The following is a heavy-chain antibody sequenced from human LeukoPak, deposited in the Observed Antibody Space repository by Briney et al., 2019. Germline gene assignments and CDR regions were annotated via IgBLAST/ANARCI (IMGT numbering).Heavy chain of an antibody. CDR2: IYTSGST. J-gene: IGHJ5*02. V-gene: IGHV4-4*07. D-gene: IGHD6-13*01. Sequence: SETLSLTCTVSGGSISSYYWSWIRQPAGKGLEWIGRIYTSGSTNYNPSLKSRVTISVDTSKNQFSLKLSSVTAADTAVYYCARSRIAAAAGGIWFDPWGQGTLVTVSS. CDR3: ARSRIAAAAGGIWFDP. CDR1: GGSISSYY.